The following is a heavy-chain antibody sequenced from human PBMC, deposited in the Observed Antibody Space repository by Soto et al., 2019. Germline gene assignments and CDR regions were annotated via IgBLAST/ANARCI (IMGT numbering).Heavy chain of an antibody. CDR3: VRQAKLTTAHENAGYYYGLDV. V-gene: IGHV3-23*01. CDR1: GFRFSTYD. J-gene: IGHJ6*02. D-gene: IGHD4-4*01. Sequence: PGGSLRLSCAASGFRFSTYDMSWVRQAPGKGLEWVSVMSGSGSGTYYADSVKGRFTISRDNSKNTLYLQMNSLRAEDTAVYYCVRQAKLTTAHENAGYYYGLDVWGQGTTVTVSS. CDR2: MSGSGSGT.